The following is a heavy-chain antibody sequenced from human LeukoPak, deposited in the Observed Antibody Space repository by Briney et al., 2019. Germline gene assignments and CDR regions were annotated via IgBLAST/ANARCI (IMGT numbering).Heavy chain of an antibody. V-gene: IGHV1-2*02. Sequence: ASVKVSFKASGYTFTGYYMHWVRQAPGQGLEWMGWINPNSGGANYAQMFQGRVTMTGDTSISTAYMELSRLRSDDTAVYYCARGGINTWTKPYFFDYWGQGTLVTVSS. D-gene: IGHD1-1*01. CDR2: INPNSGGA. J-gene: IGHJ4*02. CDR3: ARGGINTWTKPYFFDY. CDR1: GYTFTGYY.